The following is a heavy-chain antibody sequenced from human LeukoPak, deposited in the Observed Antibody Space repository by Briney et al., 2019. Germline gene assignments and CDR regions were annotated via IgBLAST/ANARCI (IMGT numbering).Heavy chain of an antibody. V-gene: IGHV4-4*02. J-gene: IGHJ6*02. D-gene: IGHD2-2*01. CDR1: GGSISSSNW. Sequence: TASETLSLTCAVSGGSISSSNWWSWVRQPPGQGLEWIGEIYHSGSTNYNPSLKSRVTISVDKSKNQFSLKLSSVTAADTAVYYCARNGIVVVPAAIFDYYGMDVWGQGTTVTVSS. CDR2: IYHSGST. CDR3: ARNGIVVVPAAIFDYYGMDV.